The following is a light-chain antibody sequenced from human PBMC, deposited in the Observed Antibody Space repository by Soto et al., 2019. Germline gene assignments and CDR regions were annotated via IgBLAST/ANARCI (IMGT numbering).Light chain of an antibody. Sequence: QSALTQPASVSGSHGQSITISCTGTSSDVGGYNYVSWYQQHPGKAPKLMIYDVSNRPSGVSNRFSGSKSGNTSSLTISGLHAEDEADYYCSSYTSSSLYVFGTGTKVTVL. CDR3: SSYTSSSLYV. CDR2: DVS. J-gene: IGLJ1*01. CDR1: SSDVGGYNY. V-gene: IGLV2-14*01.